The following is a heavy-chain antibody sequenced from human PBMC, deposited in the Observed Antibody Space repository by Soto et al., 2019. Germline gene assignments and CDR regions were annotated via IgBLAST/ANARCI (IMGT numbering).Heavy chain of an antibody. D-gene: IGHD1-1*01. V-gene: IGHV1-3*01. CDR2: INAGNGNT. CDR1: GYTFTSYA. J-gene: IGHJ5*02. Sequence: ASVKVSYKASGYTFTSYAMHWVRQAPGQRLEWMGWINAGNGNTKYSQKFQGRVTITRDTSASTAYMELSSLRSEDTAVYYCARWRSELERQTKWFDPWGQGTLVTVSS. CDR3: ARWRSELERQTKWFDP.